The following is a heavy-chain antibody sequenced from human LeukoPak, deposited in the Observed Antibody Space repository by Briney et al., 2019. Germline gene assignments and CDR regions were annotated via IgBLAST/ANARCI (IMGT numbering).Heavy chain of an antibody. CDR2: IYYSGST. D-gene: IGHD4-17*01. CDR1: GGSISSGGYS. J-gene: IGHJ3*02. CDR3: ARHNTVTTYDAFDI. Sequence: SETLSLTCAVSGGSISSGGYSWSWIRQPPGKGLEWIGYIYYSGSTYYNPSLKSRVTISVDTSKNQFSLKLSSVTAADTAVYYCARHNTVTTYDAFDIWGQGTMVTVSS. V-gene: IGHV4-30-2*05.